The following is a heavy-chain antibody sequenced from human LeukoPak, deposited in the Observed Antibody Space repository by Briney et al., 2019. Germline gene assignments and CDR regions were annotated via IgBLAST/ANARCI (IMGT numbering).Heavy chain of an antibody. CDR2: IYHSGST. J-gene: IGHJ3*02. D-gene: IGHD3-3*01. CDR3: TRGYYDFWSGYTPDAFDI. CDR1: GYSISGGYY. V-gene: IGHV4-38-2*02. Sequence: PSETLSLTCTVSGYSISGGYYWGWIRQPPGKGLEWIGSIYHSGSTYYNPSLKSRVTISVDTSKNQFSLKLSSVTAADTAVYYCTRGYYDFWSGYTPDAFDIWGQGTMVTVSS.